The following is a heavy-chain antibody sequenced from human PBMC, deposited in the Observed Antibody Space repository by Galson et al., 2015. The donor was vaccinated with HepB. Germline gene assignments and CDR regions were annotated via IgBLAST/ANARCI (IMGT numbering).Heavy chain of an antibody. CDR2: IWYDVSNK. CDR3: ARGQPSGDWYRGEYFQD. D-gene: IGHD6-19*01. J-gene: IGHJ1*01. CDR1: GFTFSNYG. V-gene: IGHV3-33*01. Sequence: SLRLSCAASGFTFSNYGMHWLRQAPGKGLEWVAFIWYDVSNKYYADSAKGRFTISRDNSKNTLYLQINSLRPEDTAVYYRARGQPSGDWYRGEYFQDWGQGTLVTVSS.